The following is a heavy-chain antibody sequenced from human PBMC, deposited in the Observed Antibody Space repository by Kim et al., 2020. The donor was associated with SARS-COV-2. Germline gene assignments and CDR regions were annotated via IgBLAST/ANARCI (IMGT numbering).Heavy chain of an antibody. Sequence: GGSLRLSCAASGFTFSSYSMNWVRQAPGKGLEWVSSISSSSSYIYYADSVKGRFTISRDNAKNSLYLQMNSLRAEDTAVYYCARDLDVSHSGSYWSGYYYYGMDVWGQGTTVTVSS. CDR1: GFTFSSYS. D-gene: IGHD1-26*01. CDR2: ISSSSSYI. CDR3: ARDLDVSHSGSYWSGYYYYGMDV. V-gene: IGHV3-21*01. J-gene: IGHJ6*02.